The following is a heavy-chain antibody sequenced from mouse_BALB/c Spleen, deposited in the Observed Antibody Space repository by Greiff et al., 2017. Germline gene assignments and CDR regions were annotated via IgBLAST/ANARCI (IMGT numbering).Heavy chain of an antibody. Sequence: EVKLVESGGGLVQPGGSLKLSCAASGFTFSSYTMSWVRQTPEKRLEWVAYISNGGGSTYYPDTVKGRFTISRDNAKNTLYLQMSSLKSEDTAMYYCARHENWYFEVWGAGTTVTVSS. CDR1: GFTFSSYT. CDR3: ARHENWYFEV. V-gene: IGHV5-12-2*01. J-gene: IGHJ1*01. CDR2: ISNGGGST.